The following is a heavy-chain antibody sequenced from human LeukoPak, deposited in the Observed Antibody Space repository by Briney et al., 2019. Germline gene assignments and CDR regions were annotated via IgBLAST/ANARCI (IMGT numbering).Heavy chain of an antibody. CDR1: GGTFSSYA. CDR3: ARAGRITMIVVAADLSY. CDR2: IIPIFGTA. V-gene: IGHV1-69*05. D-gene: IGHD3-22*01. J-gene: IGHJ4*02. Sequence: SVKVSCKASGGTFSSYAISWVRQAPGQGLEWMGGIIPIFGTANYAQKFQGRVTITTDESTSTAYMELSSLRSEDTAVYYCARAGRITMIVVAADLSYWGQGTLVTVSS.